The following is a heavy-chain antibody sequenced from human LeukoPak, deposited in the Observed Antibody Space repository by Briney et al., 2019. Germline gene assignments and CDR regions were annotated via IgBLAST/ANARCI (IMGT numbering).Heavy chain of an antibody. CDR3: ARGYYDILTGYYMGYYYYMDV. CDR2: IYYSGST. CDR1: GGSISSYY. Sequence: SETLSLTCTVSGGSISSYYWSWIRQPPGKGLEWIGYIYYSGSTNYNPSLKSRVTISVDTSKNQFSLKLSSVTAADTAVYYSARGYYDILTGYYMGYYYYMDVWGKGTTVTVSS. J-gene: IGHJ6*03. D-gene: IGHD3-9*01. V-gene: IGHV4-59*01.